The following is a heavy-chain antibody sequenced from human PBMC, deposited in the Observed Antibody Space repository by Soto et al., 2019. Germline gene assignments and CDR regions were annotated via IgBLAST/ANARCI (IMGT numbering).Heavy chain of an antibody. V-gene: IGHV4-39*02. D-gene: IGHD2-21*01. Sequence: PSETLSLTCTVSCGSISSSSSYWGWIRQPPGKGLEWIGTIYYSGSTYYNPSLKSRLTISVDTSKNQFSLSLTSVTAADSAVYYCTRDGTYCGDDCFYFWGPGTLVTVSS. CDR1: CGSISSSSSY. CDR2: IYYSGST. CDR3: TRDGTYCGDDCFYF. J-gene: IGHJ4*02.